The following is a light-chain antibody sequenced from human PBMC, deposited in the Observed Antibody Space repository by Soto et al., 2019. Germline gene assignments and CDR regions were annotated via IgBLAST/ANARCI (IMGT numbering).Light chain of an antibody. J-gene: IGLJ1*01. CDR3: SSYAGINNLGV. Sequence: QSALTQPPSASGSPGQSVTISCTGTSSDVGGYKYVSWYQQHPGKAPKLMIFEVNKRPSGVPDRFSGSKSGNTASLTVSGLQXEDEADYXCSSYAGINNLGVFGTGTKLTVL. CDR2: EVN. V-gene: IGLV2-8*01. CDR1: SSDVGGYKY.